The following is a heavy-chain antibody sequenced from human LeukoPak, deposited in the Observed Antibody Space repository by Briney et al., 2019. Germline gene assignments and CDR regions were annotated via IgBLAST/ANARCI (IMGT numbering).Heavy chain of an antibody. CDR3: ARARYYYGHYFDY. Sequence: SETLSLTCTVSGGSINNYYWSWIRQPPGKGLEWIRYIFDNGNTNYNPSLKSRVTISLDTSKYQFSLKLSSVTAADTAVYYCARARYYYGHYFDYWGQGTLVTVSS. CDR1: GGSINNYY. D-gene: IGHD3-10*01. V-gene: IGHV4-59*01. J-gene: IGHJ4*02. CDR2: IFDNGNT.